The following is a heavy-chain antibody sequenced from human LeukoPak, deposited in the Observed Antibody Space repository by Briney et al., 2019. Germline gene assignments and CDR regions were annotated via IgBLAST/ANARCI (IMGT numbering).Heavy chain of an antibody. CDR3: ARSAGSSRYYFDY. D-gene: IGHD6-13*01. Sequence: PGGSLRLSCAASGFTFSSYAMHWVRQAPGKGLEWVAVISYDGSNKYYADSVKGRFTISRDNSKNTLYLQMNSLRAEDTAVYYCARSAGSSRYYFDYWGQGTLVTVSS. CDR1: GFTFSSYA. CDR2: ISYDGSNK. J-gene: IGHJ4*02. V-gene: IGHV3-30-3*01.